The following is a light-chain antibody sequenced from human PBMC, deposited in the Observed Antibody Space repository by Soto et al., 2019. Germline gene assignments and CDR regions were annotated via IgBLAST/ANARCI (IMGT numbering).Light chain of an antibody. J-gene: IGKJ5*01. CDR1: QSVRSN. CDR2: DAS. V-gene: IGKV3D-15*01. Sequence: EIVIRHSPATLSXSACEIXXXXWXARQSVRSNLAWYQQKPGQAPRLLIYDASTRATGIPARFSGSGSGTEFILTISSLQSEDFGVYYCQQYNNWPPITFGQGTRLEI. CDR3: QQYNNWPPIT.